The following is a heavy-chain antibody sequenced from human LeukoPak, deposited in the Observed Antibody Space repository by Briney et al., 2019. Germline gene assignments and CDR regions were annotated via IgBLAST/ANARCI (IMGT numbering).Heavy chain of an antibody. CDR1: GFTFSSYS. Sequence: PGGSLRLSCAASGFTFSSYSMNWVRQAPGKGLEWVSSISSSSSYIYYADSVKGRFTISRDNAKNSLYPQMNSLRAEDTAVYYCARGWDYYGSGSYLPDYWGQGTLVTVSS. CDR2: ISSSSSYI. CDR3: ARGWDYYGSGSYLPDY. J-gene: IGHJ4*02. V-gene: IGHV3-21*01. D-gene: IGHD3-10*01.